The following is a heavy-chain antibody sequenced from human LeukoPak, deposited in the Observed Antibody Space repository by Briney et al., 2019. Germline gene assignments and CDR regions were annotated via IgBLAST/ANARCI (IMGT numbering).Heavy chain of an antibody. J-gene: IGHJ6*03. CDR3: VRQNADYYYDYMDV. CDR1: GDSIGSSRSY. CDR2: FYYSGTT. V-gene: IGHV4-39*01. Sequence: PSETLSLTCTVFGDSIGSSRSYWGWIPQPPGKGLVWIASFYYSGTTFHNPSLESRVTISVDMSKNQFSLRLTSVTAADTAVYYCVRQNADYYYDYMDVWGKGTTVTVSS. D-gene: IGHD1-1*01.